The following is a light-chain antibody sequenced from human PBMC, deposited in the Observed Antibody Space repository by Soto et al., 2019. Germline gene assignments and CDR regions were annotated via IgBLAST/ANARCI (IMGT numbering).Light chain of an antibody. V-gene: IGKV3-15*01. CDR1: QSVYSN. CDR2: GAS. J-gene: IGKJ3*01. CDR3: QPYYHWPST. Sequence: EIVMTQSPATLSVSPGEGATLSCRASQSVYSNLAWYQQKPGQPPRRLIYGASTRATGIPARFSGSGPGTEFTFTISSLQSEDCAPDDCQPYYHWPSTFGPGPKVDI.